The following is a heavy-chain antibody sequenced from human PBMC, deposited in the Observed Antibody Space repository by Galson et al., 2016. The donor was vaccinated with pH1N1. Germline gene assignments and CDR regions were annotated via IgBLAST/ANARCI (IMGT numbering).Heavy chain of an antibody. D-gene: IGHD3-3*01. CDR1: GYTFARFY. V-gene: IGHV1-2*02. CDR2: IGPKSGNT. J-gene: IGHJ6*02. CDR3: ARGDGSVRLLEGGMDV. Sequence: SVKVSCKASGYTFARFYLHWVRQAPGQGLEWMGWIGPKSGNTHYAQKFQGRVNVTRDTSISTAYMHLSGLTSVTAADTAVYYCARGDGSVRLLEGGMDVWGQGTTVTVSS.